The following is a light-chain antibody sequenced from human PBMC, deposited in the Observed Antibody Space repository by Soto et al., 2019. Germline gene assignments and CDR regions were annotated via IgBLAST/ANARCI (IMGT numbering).Light chain of an antibody. J-gene: IGLJ1*01. V-gene: IGLV2-14*01. CDR3: SPYTSSSTPYV. CDR2: EVS. CDR1: SSDVGGYNY. Sequence: QSVLTLPASVSGSPGQSITISCTGTSSDVGGYNYVSWYQQHPGKAPKLMIYEVSNRPSGVSNRFSGSKSGNTASLTISGLQDEDEADYYCSPYTSSSTPYVFGTGTKVTVL.